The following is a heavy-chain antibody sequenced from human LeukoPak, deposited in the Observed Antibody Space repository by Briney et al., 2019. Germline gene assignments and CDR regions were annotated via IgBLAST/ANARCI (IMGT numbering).Heavy chain of an antibody. J-gene: IGHJ4*02. V-gene: IGHV3-73*01. CDR1: GFTFSGSA. D-gene: IGHD6-19*01. CDR3: TRRIAVASTSPGFDY. CDR2: IRSKANSYAT. Sequence: GGSLRLSCAASGFTFSGSAMHWVRQASGKGLEWVGRIRSKANSYATAYAASVKGRFTISRDDPKNTAYLQMNSLKTEDTAIYYCTRRIAVASTSPGFDYWGQGTLVTVSS.